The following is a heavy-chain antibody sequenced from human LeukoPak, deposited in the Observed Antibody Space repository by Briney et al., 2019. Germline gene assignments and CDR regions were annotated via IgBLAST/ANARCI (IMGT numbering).Heavy chain of an antibody. V-gene: IGHV1-18*01. CDR1: GYTFTSYG. Sequence: ASVKVSCKASGYTFTSYGISWVRQAPGQGLEWMGWISAYNGNTNYAQKLQGRVTMTTDTSTSTAYMELRSLRSDDTAVYYCARDLGVRGSNWFDPWGQGTLVTVSS. J-gene: IGHJ5*02. D-gene: IGHD3-10*01. CDR2: ISAYNGNT. CDR3: ARDLGVRGSNWFDP.